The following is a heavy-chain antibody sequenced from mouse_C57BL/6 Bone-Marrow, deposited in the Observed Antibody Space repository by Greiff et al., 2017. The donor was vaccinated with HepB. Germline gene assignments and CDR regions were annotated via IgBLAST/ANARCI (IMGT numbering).Heavy chain of an antibody. CDR2: ISYDGSN. Sequence: EVKLMESGPGLVKPSQSLSLTCSVTGYSITSGYYWNWIRQFPGNKLEWMGYISYDGSNNYNPSLKNRISITRDTSKNQFFLKLNSVTTEDTATYYCARKDYDGFDYWGQGTTLTVSS. V-gene: IGHV3-6*01. CDR1: GYSITSGYY. D-gene: IGHD2-4*01. J-gene: IGHJ2*01. CDR3: ARKDYDGFDY.